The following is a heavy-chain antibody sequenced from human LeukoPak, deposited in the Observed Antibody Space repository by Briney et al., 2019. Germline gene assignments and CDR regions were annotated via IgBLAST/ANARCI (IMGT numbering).Heavy chain of an antibody. CDR2: INHSGST. CDR1: GGSFSGYY. CDR3: ARGPTTVTRAFDY. D-gene: IGHD4-17*01. V-gene: IGHV4-34*01. Sequence: PSETLSLTCAVYGGSFSGYYWSWIRQPPGKRLEWIGEINHSGSTNYNPSLKSRLTISVDTSKDQFSLNLSSMTAADTAVYYCARGPTTVTRAFDYWGQGTLVTVSS. J-gene: IGHJ4*02.